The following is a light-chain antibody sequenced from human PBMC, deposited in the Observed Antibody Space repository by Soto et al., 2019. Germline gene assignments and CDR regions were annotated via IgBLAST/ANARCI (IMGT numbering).Light chain of an antibody. Sequence: DIVMTQSPLSLPVTPGEPASISCRSSQSLLHSNGYNYLDWYLQKPGQSPQLLIYLGSNRASGGTDRFSGRGSGTDFTLKISSVEAEDVGVYYCMQALQTRWTFGQGTKVEIK. CDR1: QSLLHSNGYNY. J-gene: IGKJ1*01. V-gene: IGKV2-28*01. CDR3: MQALQTRWT. CDR2: LGS.